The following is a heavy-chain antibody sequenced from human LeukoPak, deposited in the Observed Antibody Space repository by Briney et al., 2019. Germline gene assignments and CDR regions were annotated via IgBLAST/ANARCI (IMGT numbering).Heavy chain of an antibody. J-gene: IGHJ3*02. CDR3: ARGGSGDIFDI. Sequence: QPGGSLRLSCAASGFTFSSYEMNSVRQAPGKGLEWVSYISSSGSTIYYADSVKGRFTISRDNLKNTLYLQMNSLRAEDTVVYYCARGGSGDIFDIWGQGTMVTVSS. CDR2: ISSSGSTI. D-gene: IGHD2-21*01. CDR1: GFTFSSYE. V-gene: IGHV3-48*03.